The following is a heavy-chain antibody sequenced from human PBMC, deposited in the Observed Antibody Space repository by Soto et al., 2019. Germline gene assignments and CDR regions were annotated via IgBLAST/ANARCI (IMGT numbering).Heavy chain of an antibody. D-gene: IGHD6-19*01. V-gene: IGHV3-21*01. J-gene: IGHJ4*02. CDR1: GFTFSSYS. CDR3: ARETRTYSSGWYCFDY. CDR2: ISSSSSYI. Sequence: EVQLVESGGGLVKPGGSLRLSCAASGFTFSSYSMNWVRQAPGKGLEWVSSISSSSSYIYYADSVKGRFTISRDNAKNSLYLQMTSLRAEDTAVYYCARETRTYSSGWYCFDYWGRGTLVTVSS.